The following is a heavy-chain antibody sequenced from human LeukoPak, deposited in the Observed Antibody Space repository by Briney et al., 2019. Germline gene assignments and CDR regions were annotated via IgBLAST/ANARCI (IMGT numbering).Heavy chain of an antibody. CDR1: ESRFTNYG. D-gene: IGHD3-10*01. CDR2: IYPGDSDT. V-gene: IGHV5-51*01. J-gene: IGHJ1*01. Sequence: GESLKFSGKVSESRFTNYGIGWFRQMPGKGLEWMGIIYPGDSDTRYSPSFQGQVTISADKSISTAYLQWSSLKASDTAMYFCATYAGSYSKYFQHWGQGTLVTVSS. CDR3: ATYAGSYSKYFQH.